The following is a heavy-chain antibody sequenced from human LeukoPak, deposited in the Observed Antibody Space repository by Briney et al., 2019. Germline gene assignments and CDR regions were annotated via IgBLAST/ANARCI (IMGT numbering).Heavy chain of an antibody. J-gene: IGHJ4*02. CDR1: GFTHSDSA. CDR2: ISSTGST. Sequence: PGGSLRLSCSVSGFTHSDSAMCWLRQAPGKGLDWVSTISSTGSTYDADSVKGRFTISRDTLKNTLYLQMNSLRADDTAIYYCTKIQYRSGGGAIDSWGQGTVVSVSS. V-gene: IGHV3-23*01. CDR3: TKIQYRSGGGAIDS. D-gene: IGHD2-15*01.